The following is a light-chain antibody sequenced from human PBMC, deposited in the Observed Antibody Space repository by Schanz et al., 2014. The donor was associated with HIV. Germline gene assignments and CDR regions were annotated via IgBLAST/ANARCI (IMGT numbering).Light chain of an antibody. CDR1: QSVSAGY. Sequence: EIVVTQSPGTLSLSPGERATLSCRASQSVSAGYLAWYQKNPGQAPRLLIYGASTRATGIPDRFSGSGSGTDFTLTISRLEPEDFATYYCQQPASYPLTFGGGTKVEIK. CDR2: GAS. J-gene: IGKJ4*01. V-gene: IGKV3-20*01. CDR3: QQPASYPLT.